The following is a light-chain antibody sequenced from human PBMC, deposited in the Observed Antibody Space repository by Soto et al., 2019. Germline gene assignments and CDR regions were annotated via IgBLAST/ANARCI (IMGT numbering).Light chain of an antibody. J-gene: IGLJ2*01. CDR1: SSNIGTNY. CDR2: RNN. V-gene: IGLV1-47*01. CDR3: AAWDDSLSGVV. Sequence: QSVLTQPPSVSGTPGQRVTISCSGSSSNIGTNYVYWYQQLPGTAPKLLIYRNNQRPSGVADRFSGSKSGTSASLAVSGLRSEDEADDSCAAWDDSLSGVVFGGGTQLTVL.